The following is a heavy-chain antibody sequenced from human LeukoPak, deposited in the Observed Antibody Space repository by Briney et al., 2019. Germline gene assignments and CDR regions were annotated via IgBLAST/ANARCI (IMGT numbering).Heavy chain of an antibody. D-gene: IGHD3-10*01. V-gene: IGHV1-69*04. CDR3: AKVRGSDAFDI. CDR2: IIPILGLA. J-gene: IGHJ3*02. Sequence: GSSVKVSCKASGGTFSSYAINWVRQGPGQGLEWMGRIIPILGLANSALNFQGRVTITADKSTTTAYMELSSLRPEDTAMYYCAKVRGSDAFDIWGQGTMVTVSS. CDR1: GGTFSSYA.